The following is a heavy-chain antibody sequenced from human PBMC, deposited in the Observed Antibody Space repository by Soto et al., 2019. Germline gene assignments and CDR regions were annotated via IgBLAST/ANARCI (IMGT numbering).Heavy chain of an antibody. J-gene: IGHJ6*02. V-gene: IGHV3-48*02. CDR2: ISSSSSTI. CDR1: GFTFSSYS. CDR3: ARGWAESVPAAIAPTGDGMDV. D-gene: IGHD2-2*02. Sequence: EVQLVESGGGLVQPGGSLRLSCAASGFTFSSYSMNWVRQAPGKGLEWVSYISSSSSTIYYADSVKGRFTISRDNAKNSLYLQMNSLRDEDTAVYYCARGWAESVPAAIAPTGDGMDVCGQGTTVTVSS.